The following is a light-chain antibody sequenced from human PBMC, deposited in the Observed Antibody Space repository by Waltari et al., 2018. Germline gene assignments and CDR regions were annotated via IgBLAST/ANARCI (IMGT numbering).Light chain of an antibody. Sequence: SYELTQPPSVSVSPGQPATIPCSGTKLEYTYLCWYQQRPGQSPVLVIHQDDKRPSGIPERFSASNSGDTATLTISGTQPMDEADYFCQAWDTTTLVFGGGTKLTVL. CDR3: QAWDTTTLV. CDR1: KLEYTY. V-gene: IGLV3-1*01. CDR2: QDD. J-gene: IGLJ3*02.